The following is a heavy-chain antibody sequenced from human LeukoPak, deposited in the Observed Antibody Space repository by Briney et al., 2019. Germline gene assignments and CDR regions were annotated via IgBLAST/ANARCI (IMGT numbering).Heavy chain of an antibody. CDR2: INPSRNT. J-gene: IGHJ4*02. D-gene: IGHD3-3*01. CDR1: GGSFSGYY. CDR3: ARRYDFWSGYPPPLDY. V-gene: IGHV4-34*01. Sequence: PSETLSLTCAVFGGSFSGYYWNWIRQPPGKGLEWLGQINPSRNTNYNPSLKSRVTISVDTSKKQFSLKLSSVTAADTAVYYCARRYDFWSGYPPPLDYWGQGTLVTVSS.